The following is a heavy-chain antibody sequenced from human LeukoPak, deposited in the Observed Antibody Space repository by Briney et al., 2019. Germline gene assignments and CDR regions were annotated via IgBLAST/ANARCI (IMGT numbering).Heavy chain of an antibody. J-gene: IGHJ3*02. Sequence: SGTLSLTCAVSGGSISSSNWWSWVRQPPGKGLEWIGEIYHSGSTNYNPSLKSRVTISVDTSKNQFSLKLSSVTAADTAVYYCARSVVDTAMVTSNTFDIWGQGTMVTVSS. D-gene: IGHD5-18*01. CDR2: IYHSGST. CDR3: ARSVVDTAMVTSNTFDI. V-gene: IGHV4-4*02. CDR1: GGSISSSNW.